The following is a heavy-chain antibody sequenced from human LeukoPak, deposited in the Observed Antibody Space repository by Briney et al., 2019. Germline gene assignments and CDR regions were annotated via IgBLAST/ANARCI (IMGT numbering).Heavy chain of an antibody. D-gene: IGHD1-1*01. CDR1: VGSLSSYY. CDR2: IYYSGST. CDR3: ARDTNDAFDI. Sequence: SETLSLTCTVSVGSLSSYYWSWIRQPPGKGLEWIGYIYYSGSTNYNPSLKSRVTISVDTSKNQFSLKLSSVTAADTAVYYCARDTNDAFDIWGQGTMVTVSS. J-gene: IGHJ3*02. V-gene: IGHV4-59*01.